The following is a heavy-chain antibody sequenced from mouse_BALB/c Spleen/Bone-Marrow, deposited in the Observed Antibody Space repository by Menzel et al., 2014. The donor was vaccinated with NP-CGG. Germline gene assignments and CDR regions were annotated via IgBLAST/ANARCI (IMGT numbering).Heavy chain of an antibody. CDR1: GFNIKDTY. J-gene: IGHJ3*01. CDR2: IGPANGNT. V-gene: IGHV14-3*02. D-gene: IGHD2-14*01. Sequence: EVQLQQSGAELVKPGASVKLSCTASGFNIKDTYMHWVKQRPEQGLEWIGRIGPANGNTKYDPKFQGKATITADTSSNTAYLQLSSLTSEDTAVYYCAGGYDEGFAYWGQGTLVTVSA. CDR3: AGGYDEGFAY.